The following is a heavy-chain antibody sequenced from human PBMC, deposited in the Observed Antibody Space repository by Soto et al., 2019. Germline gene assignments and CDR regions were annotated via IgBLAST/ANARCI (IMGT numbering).Heavy chain of an antibody. V-gene: IGHV3-30-3*01. CDR3: ARVGWNYDFDY. CDR2: ISYYGSNK. Sequence: GGSLRLSCAASGFSFSNYAMHWVRQAPGKGLDWVAVISYYGSNKYYADSVKGRFTISXXXXKXXXYXQXNXLRAXDTAVYYCARVGWNYDFDYWGQGTLVTVSS. J-gene: IGHJ4*02. D-gene: IGHD1-7*01. CDR1: GFSFSNYA.